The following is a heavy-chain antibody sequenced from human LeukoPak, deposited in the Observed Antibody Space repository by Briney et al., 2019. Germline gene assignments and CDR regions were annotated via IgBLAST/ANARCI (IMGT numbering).Heavy chain of an antibody. Sequence: AGGSLRLSCAASGFTFSNYAMSWVRQAPGKGLEWVSAIDGSGGGTHYAESVKGRFTISRDNSKNTLYLRMNSLRAGDTAVYYCAKSRTGWYYFDYWGQGTLVTVSS. CDR1: GFTFSNYA. CDR2: IDGSGGGT. CDR3: AKSRTGWYYFDY. V-gene: IGHV3-23*01. D-gene: IGHD6-19*01. J-gene: IGHJ4*02.